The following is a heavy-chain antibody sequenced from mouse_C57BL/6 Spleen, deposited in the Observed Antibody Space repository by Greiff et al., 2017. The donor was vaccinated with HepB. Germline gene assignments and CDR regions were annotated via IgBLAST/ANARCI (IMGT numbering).Heavy chain of an antibody. CDR1: VYTFTSYW. Sequence: QVQLQQPGAELVKPGASVKMSCKASVYTFTSYWITWVKQRPGQGLEWIGDIYPGSGSTNYNEKFKSKATLTVDTSSSTAYMQLSSLTSEDSAVYYCARSDYVDYYAMDYWGQGTSVTVSS. V-gene: IGHV1-55*01. CDR2: IYPGSGST. CDR3: ARSDYVDYYAMDY. J-gene: IGHJ4*01. D-gene: IGHD1-1*01.